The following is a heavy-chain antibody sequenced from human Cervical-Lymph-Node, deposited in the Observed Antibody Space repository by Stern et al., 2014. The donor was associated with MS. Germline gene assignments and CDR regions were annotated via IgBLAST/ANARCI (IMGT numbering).Heavy chain of an antibody. Sequence: VQLVESGAEVKKPGSSVKVSCKASGGPLSGYDINWVRQAPGQGLEWLGRVFPIFGSASYAQKFQGRVTITADKSTSTLYMELSSLRFEDTAVYYCARGETPIPSYGMDVWGQGTTVTVSS. J-gene: IGHJ6*02. CDR3: ARGETPIPSYGMDV. V-gene: IGHV1-69*06. CDR2: VFPIFGSA. D-gene: IGHD1-26*01. CDR1: GGPLSGYD.